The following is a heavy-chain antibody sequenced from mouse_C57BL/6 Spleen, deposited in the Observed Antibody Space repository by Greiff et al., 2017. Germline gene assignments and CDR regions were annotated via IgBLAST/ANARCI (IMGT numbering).Heavy chain of an antibody. CDR3: ARPPYYGKGHLDY. V-gene: IGHV1-78*01. J-gene: IGHJ2*01. CDR2: IYPRDGST. D-gene: IGHD2-10*01. Sequence: QVQLQQSDAELVKPGASVKISCKVSGYTFTDHTIHWMKQRPEQGLEWIGYIYPRDGSTKYNEKFKGKATFTADNSSSTAYMQLNSLTSEDSAVFCCARPPYYGKGHLDYWGQGTPLTVSS. CDR1: GYTFTDHT.